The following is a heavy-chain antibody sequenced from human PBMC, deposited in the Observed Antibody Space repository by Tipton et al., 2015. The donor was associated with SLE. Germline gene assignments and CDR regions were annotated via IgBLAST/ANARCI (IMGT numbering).Heavy chain of an antibody. CDR2: IYYSGST. D-gene: IGHD6-19*01. J-gene: IGHJ4*02. V-gene: IGHV4-59*01. CDR3: TRQYSSSYYSDY. Sequence: TLSLTCTVSGGSISSYYWSWIRQPPGKGLEWIGYIYYSGSTNYNPSLKSRVTISVDTSKNQFSLKLSSVTAADTAVYYCTRQYSSSYYSDYWGQGTLVTVSS. CDR1: GGSISSYY.